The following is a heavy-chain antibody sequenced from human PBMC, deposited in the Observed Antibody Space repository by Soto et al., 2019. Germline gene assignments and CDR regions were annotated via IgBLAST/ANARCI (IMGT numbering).Heavy chain of an antibody. Sequence: QVQLVQSGAEVKKPGSSVTVSCKASGGTFSSYTISWVRQAPGQGLEWMGGIIPIFGTANYAQKFQGRVPIPSDESTLTPYIELSSLRSEHTAVYYCARGNHRWLQLWYFDLWGRGPLVTVSS. V-gene: IGHV1-69*05. CDR2: IIPIFGTA. J-gene: IGHJ2*01. CDR1: GGTFSSYT. CDR3: ARGNHRWLQLWYFDL. D-gene: IGHD5-12*01.